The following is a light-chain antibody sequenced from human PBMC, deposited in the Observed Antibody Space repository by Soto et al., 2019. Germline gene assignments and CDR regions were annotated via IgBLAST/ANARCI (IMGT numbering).Light chain of an antibody. Sequence: QSAVTQRSSLCGSPVQSLTICCTGTSSDVGGYNYVSWYQQQSGKAPKLIIHEVSYRPSGVSNRFSGSKSGNTASLTISGLQAEDEADYYCDSYTSSRAYVLGIGTQISIL. J-gene: IGLJ1*01. V-gene: IGLV2-14*01. CDR3: DSYTSSRAYV. CDR2: EVS. CDR1: SSDVGGYNY.